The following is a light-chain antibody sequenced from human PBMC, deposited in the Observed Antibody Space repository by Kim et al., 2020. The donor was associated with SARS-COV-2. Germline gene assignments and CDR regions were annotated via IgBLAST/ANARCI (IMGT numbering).Light chain of an antibody. J-gene: IGLJ2*01. CDR3: GTWDGSLSAGV. V-gene: IGLV1-51*01. CDR2: DTT. CDR1: PSSLGTKF. Sequence: GQTVSIPFPGNPSSLGTKFVSWHQQIPATAPILHIYDTTERPSGVPDRFSASKYGTSATLGITGPETGDEDVYYCGTWDGSLSAGVFGGGTQLTVL.